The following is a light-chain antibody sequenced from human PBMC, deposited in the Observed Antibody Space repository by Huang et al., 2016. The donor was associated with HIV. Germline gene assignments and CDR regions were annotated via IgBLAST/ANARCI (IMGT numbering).Light chain of an antibody. CDR1: PSLLHSDGNNY. Sequence: DIVMTQSPLSLPVTPGGAASISCRSSPSLLHSDGNNYVDWYLQKPGQSPPLLIYLGSSRASGVPDRFSGSGSGTDFTLKISRVEAEDVGIYYCMQALQTRTFGQGTKVEIK. V-gene: IGKV2-28*01. J-gene: IGKJ1*01. CDR3: MQALQTRT. CDR2: LGS.